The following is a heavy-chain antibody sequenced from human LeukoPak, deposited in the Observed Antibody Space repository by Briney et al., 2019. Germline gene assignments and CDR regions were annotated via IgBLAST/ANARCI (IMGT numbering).Heavy chain of an antibody. CDR1: GGSFSGYY. J-gene: IGHJ4*02. CDR3: ARSPSGYRFDS. D-gene: IGHD3-22*01. Sequence: SETLSLTCAVYGGSFSGYYWGWIRQPPGKGLEWIGEINHSGSTNYNPSLKSRVTISVDTSKNQFSLKLSSVTAADTAVYYCARSPSGYRFDSWGQGTLVTVSS. CDR2: INHSGST. V-gene: IGHV4-34*01.